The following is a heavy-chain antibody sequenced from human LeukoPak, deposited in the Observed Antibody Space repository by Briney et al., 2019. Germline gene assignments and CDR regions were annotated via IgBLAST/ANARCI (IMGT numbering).Heavy chain of an antibody. CDR2: INHSGST. CDR1: GGSFSGYY. J-gene: IGHJ4*02. V-gene: IGHV4-34*01. CDR3: ARDLAGVDY. D-gene: IGHD6-19*01. Sequence: PSETLSLTCAVYGGSFSGYYWSWIRQPPGKGLEWIGEINHSGSTNYNPSLKSRVTISVDTSKNQFSLKLSSVTAADTAVYYCARDLAGVDYWGQGTLVTVSS.